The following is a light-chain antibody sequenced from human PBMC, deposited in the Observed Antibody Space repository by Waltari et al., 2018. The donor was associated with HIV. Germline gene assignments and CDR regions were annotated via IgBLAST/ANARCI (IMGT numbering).Light chain of an antibody. CDR2: KDT. CDR3: QSTNVVRV. J-gene: IGLJ3*02. Sequence: SFELTQPPSVSVSPGQTAMITCSGAALSKQLTFWYQKKPAQAPVLVIYKDTERPSGIPERFSGSTSGTTATLTISGVQAEDEADYYCQSTNVVRVFGGGTKLTVL. CDR1: ALSKQL. V-gene: IGLV3-25*03.